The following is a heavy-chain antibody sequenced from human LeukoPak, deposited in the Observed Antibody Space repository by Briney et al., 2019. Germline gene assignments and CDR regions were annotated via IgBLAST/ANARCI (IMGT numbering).Heavy chain of an antibody. CDR1: GFTFSSYA. D-gene: IGHD1-7*01. CDR2: ISGSGGST. V-gene: IGHV3-23*01. J-gene: IGHJ3*02. Sequence: GGSLRLSCAASGFTFSSYAMSWVRQAPGKGLEWVSAISGSGGSTYYADSVKGRFTISRDNSKNTLYLQMNSLRAEDTSVYYCAKGMLNYGGAFDIWGQGTMVTVSS. CDR3: AKGMLNYGGAFDI.